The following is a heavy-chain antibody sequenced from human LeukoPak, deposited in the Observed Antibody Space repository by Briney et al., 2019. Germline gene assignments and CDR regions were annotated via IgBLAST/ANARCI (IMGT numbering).Heavy chain of an antibody. CDR3: ARDGGYEGWFDP. CDR2: IYHSGST. Sequence: SETLSLTCTVSGGSISSYYWSWIRQPPGKGLEWIGYIYHSGSTNYNPSLKSRVTISVDTSKNQFSLKLSSVTAADTAVYYCARDGGYEGWFDPWGQGTLVTVSS. V-gene: IGHV4-59*01. CDR1: GGSISSYY. D-gene: IGHD3-16*01. J-gene: IGHJ5*02.